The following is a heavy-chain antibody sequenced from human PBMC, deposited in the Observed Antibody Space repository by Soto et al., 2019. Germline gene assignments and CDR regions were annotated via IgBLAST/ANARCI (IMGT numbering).Heavy chain of an antibody. Sequence: GGSLRLSCAASGFTFSSYAMSWVRQAPGKGLEWVSAISGSGGSTYYADSVKGRFTISRDNSKNTLYLQMNSLRAEDTAVYYCAKGMVVPAAPTLSAFDIWGQGTMVTVSS. V-gene: IGHV3-23*01. CDR2: ISGSGGST. J-gene: IGHJ3*02. CDR1: GFTFSSYA. CDR3: AKGMVVPAAPTLSAFDI. D-gene: IGHD2-2*01.